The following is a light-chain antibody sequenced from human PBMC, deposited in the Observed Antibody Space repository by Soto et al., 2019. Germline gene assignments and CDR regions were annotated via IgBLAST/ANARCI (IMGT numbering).Light chain of an antibody. Sequence: QSVLSQPPSASGTPGQRVTISCSGSSSNIGSNTVSWYQQFPGTAPKLLIYFNIQRPSGVPDRFSGSKSGTSASLAISGLQSEDEADYYCQSSDSSLNVFGTGTKVTV. J-gene: IGLJ1*01. CDR3: QSSDSSLNV. CDR2: FNI. CDR1: SSNIGSNT. V-gene: IGLV1-44*01.